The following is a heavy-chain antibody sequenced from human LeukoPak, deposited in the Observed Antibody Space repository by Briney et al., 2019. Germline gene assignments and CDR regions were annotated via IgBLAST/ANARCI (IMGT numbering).Heavy chain of an antibody. CDR2: ISGSGGST. V-gene: IGHV3-23*01. D-gene: IGHD3-9*01. Sequence: GGSLRLSCAASGFTFSSYAMRWGRQAPGKGLEWVSAISGSGGSTYYADSVKGRFTISRDNSKNTLYLQMNSLRAEDTAVYYCAKDLVGYDILTGLGYWGQGTLVTVSS. CDR1: GFTFSSYA. J-gene: IGHJ4*02. CDR3: AKDLVGYDILTGLGY.